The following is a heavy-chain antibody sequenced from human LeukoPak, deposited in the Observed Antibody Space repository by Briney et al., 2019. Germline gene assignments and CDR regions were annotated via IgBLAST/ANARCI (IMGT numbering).Heavy chain of an antibody. CDR3: ARDWYYYDSSGYSRYFDH. CDR2: ISSSGSTI. D-gene: IGHD3-22*01. Sequence: GGSLRLSCAASGFTFSDYYMSWIRQAPGKGLEWVSYISSSGSTIYYADSVKGRFTISRDNAKNSLYLQMNSLRAEDTAVYYCARDWYYYDSSGYSRYFDHWGQGTLVTVSS. V-gene: IGHV3-11*01. J-gene: IGHJ4*02. CDR1: GFTFSDYY.